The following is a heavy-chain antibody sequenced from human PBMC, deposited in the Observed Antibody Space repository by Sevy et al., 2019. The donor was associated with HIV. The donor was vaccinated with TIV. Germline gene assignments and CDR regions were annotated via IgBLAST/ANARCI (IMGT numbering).Heavy chain of an antibody. CDR3: ARLDGDYDYYYGMDV. CDR1: GGSISSYY. Sequence: PATLSLTCTVSGGSISSYYWSWIRQPPGKGLEWIGYIYYSGSTNYNPSLKSRVTISVDTSKNQFSLKLSSVTAADTAVYYCARLDGDYDYYYGMDVWGQGTTVTVSS. CDR2: IYYSGST. V-gene: IGHV4-59*12. J-gene: IGHJ6*02. D-gene: IGHD4-17*01.